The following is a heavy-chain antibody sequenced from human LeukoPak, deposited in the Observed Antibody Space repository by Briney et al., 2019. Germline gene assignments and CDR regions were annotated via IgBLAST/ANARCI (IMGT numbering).Heavy chain of an antibody. V-gene: IGHV3-7*01. D-gene: IGHD3-10*01. J-gene: IGHJ4*02. Sequence: GGSLRLSCAVSGFTFSPYWMSWVRQAPGKGLEWEANMNQDGSAKNYVDSVKVRFTISRDNAKNSLYLQMNSLRAGDTAVYYCARAIAMFRGVNYFDYWGQGTLVTVSS. CDR2: MNQDGSAK. CDR1: GFTFSPYW. CDR3: ARAIAMFRGVNYFDY.